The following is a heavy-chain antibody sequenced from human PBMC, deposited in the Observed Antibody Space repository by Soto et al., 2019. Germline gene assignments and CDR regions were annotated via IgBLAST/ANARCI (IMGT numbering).Heavy chain of an antibody. D-gene: IGHD6-13*01. Sequence: QVQLVESGGGVVQPGRSLRLSCAASGFTFSSYGMHWVRQAPGKGLEWVAVISYDGSNKYYADSVKGQFTISRDNSKNTLYLQMNSLRAEDTAVYYCAKDRFSAAGTNWFDPWGQGTLVTVSS. CDR2: ISYDGSNK. J-gene: IGHJ5*02. V-gene: IGHV3-30*18. CDR3: AKDRFSAAGTNWFDP. CDR1: GFTFSSYG.